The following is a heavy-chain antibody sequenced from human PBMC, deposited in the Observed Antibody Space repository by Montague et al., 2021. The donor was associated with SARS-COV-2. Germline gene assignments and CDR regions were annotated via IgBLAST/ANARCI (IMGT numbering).Heavy chain of an antibody. V-gene: IGHV4-39*01. CDR2: IYYSGST. J-gene: IGHJ6*02. D-gene: IGHD1-26*01. CDR1: GGSISSSSYY. Sequence: SETLSLTCAVSGGSISSSSYYWGWIRQPPGKGLEWIGRIYYSGSTYYNPSLKSRVSISVDTSRNQFSLKLSSVTAADTAVYYCARLWDTVYYYYGMDVWGPATTVTVSS. CDR3: ARLWDTVYYYYGMDV.